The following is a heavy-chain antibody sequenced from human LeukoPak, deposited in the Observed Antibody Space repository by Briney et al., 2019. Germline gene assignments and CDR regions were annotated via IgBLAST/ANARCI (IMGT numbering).Heavy chain of an antibody. Sequence: GGSLRLSCAASGFTFSSYAMHWVRQAPGKGLEYVSAISSNGGSTYYANSVKGRFTISRDNSKNTLYLQMGSLRAEDMAVYYCARDEYFTSTGGLDYWGQGTLVTVSS. D-gene: IGHD2/OR15-2a*01. V-gene: IGHV3-64*01. CDR1: GFTFSSYA. J-gene: IGHJ4*02. CDR3: ARDEYFTSTGGLDY. CDR2: ISSNGGST.